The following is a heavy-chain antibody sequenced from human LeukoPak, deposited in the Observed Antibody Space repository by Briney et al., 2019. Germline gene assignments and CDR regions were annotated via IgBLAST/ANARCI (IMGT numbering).Heavy chain of an antibody. Sequence: RRXPXXXXEXXSSISSSSTYIYYADSVKGRFTISRDNAKNSLYLQMNSLRAEDTAVYYCARDYYDSSGPSDYWGQGTLVTVSS. CDR3: ARDYYDSSGPSDY. V-gene: IGHV3-21*01. J-gene: IGHJ4*02. D-gene: IGHD3-22*01. CDR2: ISSSSTYI.